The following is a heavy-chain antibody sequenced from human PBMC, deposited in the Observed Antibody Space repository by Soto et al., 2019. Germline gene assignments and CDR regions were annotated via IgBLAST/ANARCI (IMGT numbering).Heavy chain of an antibody. J-gene: IGHJ5*01. Sequence: PSETLSLTCTVSGGSISSGDYYWSWIRQPPGKGLEWIGYIYYSGSTYYNPSLKSRVTISVDTSKNQFSLKLSSVTAADTAVYYCARYGSGSSVWFDSWGQGTLVTVPS. CDR2: IYYSGST. V-gene: IGHV4-30-4*02. CDR3: ARYGSGSSVWFDS. D-gene: IGHD3-10*01. CDR1: GGSISSGDYY.